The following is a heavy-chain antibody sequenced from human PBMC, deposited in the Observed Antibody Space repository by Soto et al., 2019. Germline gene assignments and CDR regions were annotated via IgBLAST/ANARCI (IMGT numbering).Heavy chain of an antibody. CDR3: VRDVESPGISGSWGAFDI. CDR2: INSSGNT. D-gene: IGHD1-20*01. Sequence: QVQLQESGPGLVKPSETLSLICTVSGGSIRNYFWTWIRQPAGKGLEWIGRINSSGNTVYNASLKSRVTMSIDMSKNQFSLTLNSMTAADTAVYYCVRDVESPGISGSWGAFDIWGQGTVVTVSS. V-gene: IGHV4-4*07. J-gene: IGHJ3*02. CDR1: GGSIRNYF.